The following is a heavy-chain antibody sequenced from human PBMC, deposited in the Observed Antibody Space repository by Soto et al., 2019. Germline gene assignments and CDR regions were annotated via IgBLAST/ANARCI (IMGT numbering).Heavy chain of an antibody. J-gene: IGHJ3*02. CDR1: GGTFSTYT. CDR3: TLGSWSAETFDI. V-gene: IGHV1-69*02. D-gene: IGHD6-13*01. CDR2: IIPMLDIT. Sequence: SVKVSCKASGGTFSTYTIIWVRQAPGQGLEWMGRIIPMLDITNTAQSFQGRVTITADKSTSTAYLELSTLRSDDTAMYFCTLGSWSAETFDIWGRGTMVTVSS.